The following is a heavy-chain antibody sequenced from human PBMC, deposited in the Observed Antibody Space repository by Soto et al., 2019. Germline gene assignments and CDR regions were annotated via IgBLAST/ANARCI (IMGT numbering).Heavy chain of an antibody. J-gene: IGHJ3*02. D-gene: IGHD1-7*01. V-gene: IGHV1-69*13. Sequence: SVKVSCKASGGTFSSYAISWVRQAPGQALEWMGGIIPIFGTANYAQKFQGRVTITADESTSTAYMELSSLRSEDTAVYYCARFNETGTTRIFAFDIWGQGTMVTVSS. CDR3: ARFNETGTTRIFAFDI. CDR1: GGTFSSYA. CDR2: IIPIFGTA.